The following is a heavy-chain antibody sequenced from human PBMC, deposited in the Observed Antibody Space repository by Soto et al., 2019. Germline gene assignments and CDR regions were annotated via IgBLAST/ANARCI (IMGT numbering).Heavy chain of an antibody. J-gene: IGHJ4*02. Sequence: GGSLRLSCAASGFTFSSYAMSWVRQAPGKGLEWVSAISGSGGSTYYADSVKGRFTISRDNSKNTLYLQMNSLRAEDTAVYYCAKGRGYSNHDASEFDYWGQGTLVTVSS. CDR3: AKGRGYSNHDASEFDY. CDR1: GFTFSSYA. D-gene: IGHD4-4*01. CDR2: ISGSGGST. V-gene: IGHV3-23*01.